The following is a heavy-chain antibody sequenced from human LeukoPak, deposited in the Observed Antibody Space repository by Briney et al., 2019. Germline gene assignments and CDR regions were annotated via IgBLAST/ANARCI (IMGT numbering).Heavy chain of an antibody. J-gene: IGHJ4*02. CDR2: ISDSGSSK. CDR1: GFTFSSYE. CDR3: ARSGSSSWYTVDY. Sequence: GGSLRLSCAASGFTFSSYEMNWVRQAPGKGLEWVSYISDSGSSKHYAGSVKGRFTISRDNAKNSLYLQMNSLRAEDTAVYYCARSGSSSWYTVDYWGQGTLVTVSS. D-gene: IGHD6-13*01. V-gene: IGHV3-48*03.